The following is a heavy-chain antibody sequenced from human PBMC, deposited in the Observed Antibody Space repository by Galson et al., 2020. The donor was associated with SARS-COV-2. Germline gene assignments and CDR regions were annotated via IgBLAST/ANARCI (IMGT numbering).Heavy chain of an antibody. CDR2: INPSGVSI. CDR1: GYTFTNYY. Sequence: ASVKVSCKASGYTFTNYYMHWVRQAPGQGLEWMGIINPSGVSITYAQKFQGRVTMTRDTSTSTVYMELSSLRSEDTALYYCARGPTSSAAYWCDRWGQGTLVTVSS. J-gene: IGHJ5*02. CDR3: ARGPTSSAAYWCDR. D-gene: IGHD6-13*01. V-gene: IGHV1-46*03.